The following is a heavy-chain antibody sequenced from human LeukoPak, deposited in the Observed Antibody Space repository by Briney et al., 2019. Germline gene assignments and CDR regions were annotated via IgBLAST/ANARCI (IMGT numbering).Heavy chain of an antibody. J-gene: IGHJ4*02. CDR3: ARASGYYTGFDY. D-gene: IGHD3-3*01. Sequence: SVKVSCKASGGTFRSYAISWVRQAPGQGLEWMGGIIPIFGTANYAQKFQGRVMITVDKSTSTAYMELSSLRSEDTAVYYCARASGYYTGFDYWGQGTLVTVSS. CDR1: GGTFRSYA. CDR2: IIPIFGTA. V-gene: IGHV1-69*06.